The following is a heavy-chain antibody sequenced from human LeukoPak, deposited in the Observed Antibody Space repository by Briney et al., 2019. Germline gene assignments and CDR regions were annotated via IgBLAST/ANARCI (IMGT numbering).Heavy chain of an antibody. CDR3: VKSIAVAGAVDY. J-gene: IGHJ4*02. CDR2: ISSSGGNT. D-gene: IGHD6-19*01. Sequence: PGGSLRLSCLASGLPFSTYAMHWVSQAPGKGLEYVPAISSSGGNTYYADSVKGRFTISRDNSRNTLYLQMSSLRVEDTALYYCVKSIAVAGAVDYWGQGTLVTVSS. V-gene: IGHV3-64D*06. CDR1: GLPFSTYA.